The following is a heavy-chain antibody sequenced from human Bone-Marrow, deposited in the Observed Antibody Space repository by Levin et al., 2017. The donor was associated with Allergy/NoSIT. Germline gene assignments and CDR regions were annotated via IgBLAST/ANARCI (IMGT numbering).Heavy chain of an antibody. D-gene: IGHD5-18*01. CDR3: ARARVDFSGDTSKATGLDY. CDR2: IYYGGST. V-gene: IGHV4-59*01. CDR1: GGSLNNFY. Sequence: SETLSLICTVSGGSLNNFYWSWIRQPPGEGLEWIGNIYYGGSTNYNPSLKSRVTISVESSQNQFSLTLRSVTAADTAVYYCARARVDFSGDTSKATGLDYWGQGTLVTVSS. J-gene: IGHJ4*02.